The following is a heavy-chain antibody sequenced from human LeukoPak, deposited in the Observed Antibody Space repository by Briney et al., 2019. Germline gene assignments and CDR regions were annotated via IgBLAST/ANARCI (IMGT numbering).Heavy chain of an antibody. CDR1: GYTFTSYA. J-gene: IGHJ4*02. CDR2: INAGNGNT. D-gene: IGHD4-23*01. V-gene: IGHV1-3*01. Sequence: ASVTVSCKASGYTFTSYAMHWVRQAPGQRLEWMGWINAGNGNTKYSQKFQGRVTITRDTSASTAYMELSSLRSEDTAVYYCARGWLAETIMVTPYNYWGQGTLVTVSS. CDR3: ARGWLAETIMVTPYNY.